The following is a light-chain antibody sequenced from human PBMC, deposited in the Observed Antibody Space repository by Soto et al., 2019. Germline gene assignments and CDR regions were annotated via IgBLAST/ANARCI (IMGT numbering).Light chain of an antibody. Sequence: DIQMTQSPSTLSASVGDRVTITCRASQSISSWLAWYQQKRGKAPKLLIYDASSLESGVPSRFSGSGSGTEFTLTISSLQPDDFATYYGQQYNSYTYTFGQGTKLEIK. CDR3: QQYNSYTYT. CDR1: QSISSW. V-gene: IGKV1-5*01. J-gene: IGKJ2*01. CDR2: DAS.